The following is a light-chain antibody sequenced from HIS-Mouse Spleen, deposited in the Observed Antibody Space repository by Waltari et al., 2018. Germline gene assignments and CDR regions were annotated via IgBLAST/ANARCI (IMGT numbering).Light chain of an antibody. J-gene: IGLJ2*01. Sequence: SYVLTQPPSVSVAPGKTARITCGGNNIGSKSVHWYQQKPGQAPVLVVYVDSDRPSGIPEGFSGSNSGNRDTLTISRVVAGDEADYYCQVWDSSSDHVVFGGGTKLTVL. V-gene: IGLV3-21*03. CDR3: QVWDSSSDHVV. CDR1: NIGSKS. CDR2: VDS.